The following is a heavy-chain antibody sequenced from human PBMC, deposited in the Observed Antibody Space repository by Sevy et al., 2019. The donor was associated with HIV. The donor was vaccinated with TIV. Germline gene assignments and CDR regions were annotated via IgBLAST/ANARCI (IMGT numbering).Heavy chain of an antibody. CDR1: GNTLSDLS. V-gene: IGHV1-24*01. Sequence: ASVKVSCKVSGNTLSDLSMHWVRQSPGKGFEWIGGFDPEDGEPIYARKLQGRVTVTADTSTDTAYMELSSLRSEDTAVYYCASVGYYDSTAHKQDLGGYWGQGTLITVSS. J-gene: IGHJ4*02. D-gene: IGHD3-16*01. CDR2: FDPEDGEP. CDR3: ASVGYYDSTAHKQDLGGY.